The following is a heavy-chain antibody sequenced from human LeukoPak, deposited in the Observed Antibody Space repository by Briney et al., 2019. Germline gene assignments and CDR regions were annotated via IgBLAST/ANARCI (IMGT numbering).Heavy chain of an antibody. V-gene: IGHV1-18*01. Sequence: GASVKVSCKASGYTFTSYGISWVRQAPGQGLEWMGWISAYNGNTNYAQKLQGRVTMTTDTSISTAYMELSRLRSDDTAVYYCARRYFYYYYMDVWGKGTTVTVSS. CDR2: ISAYNGNT. CDR3: ARRYFYYYYMDV. J-gene: IGHJ6*03. D-gene: IGHD2/OR15-2a*01. CDR1: GYTFTSYG.